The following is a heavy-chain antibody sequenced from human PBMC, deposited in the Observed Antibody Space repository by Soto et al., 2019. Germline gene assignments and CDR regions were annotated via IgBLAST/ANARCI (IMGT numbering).Heavy chain of an antibody. CDR1: GFTFSSYA. CDR2: ISSNGGST. D-gene: IGHD6-19*01. V-gene: IGHV3-64*04. CDR3: AREGRSPHRGYYFDY. J-gene: IGHJ4*02. Sequence: GSLRLSCSASGFTFSSYAMHWVRQAPGKGLEYVSAISSNGGSTYYADSVKGRFTISRDNAKNTLYLQMNSLRAEDTAVYYCAREGRSPHRGYYFDYWGQGALVTVSS.